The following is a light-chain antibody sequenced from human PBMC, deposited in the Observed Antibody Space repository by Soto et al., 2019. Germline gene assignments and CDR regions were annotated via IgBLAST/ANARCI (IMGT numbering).Light chain of an antibody. J-gene: IGKJ1*01. CDR2: KAS. CDR3: QQYNSYSRT. Sequence: DIQMTQSPSTLSESVGDRVTITCRASQGISRWLAWYQQKPGKAPKLLIYKASSLDPGVPSRFSGSGSETEFTLTISSLQPDDFATYYCQQYNSYSRTFGQGTKVEIK. CDR1: QGISRW. V-gene: IGKV1-5*03.